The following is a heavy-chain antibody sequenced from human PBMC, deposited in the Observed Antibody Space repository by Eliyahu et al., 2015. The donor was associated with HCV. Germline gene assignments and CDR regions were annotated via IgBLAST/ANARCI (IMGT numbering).Heavy chain of an antibody. CDR1: GYTFTXXD. J-gene: IGHJ6*02. V-gene: IGHV1-8*01. D-gene: IGHD6-19*01. CDR3: ARGAYSSGWGNYYYYYGMDV. Sequence: QVQLVQSGAEVKKPGAXVKVSCKASGYTFTXXDXNWVRQATGQGLXWMGWMNPNSGNXGYAQXFQGRVTMTRNTSISTAYMELSSLRSEDTAVYYCARGAYSSGWGNYYYYYGMDVWGQGTTVTVSS. CDR2: MNPNSGNX.